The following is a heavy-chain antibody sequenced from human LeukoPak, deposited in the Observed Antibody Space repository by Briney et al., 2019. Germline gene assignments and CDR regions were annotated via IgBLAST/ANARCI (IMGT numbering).Heavy chain of an antibody. D-gene: IGHD6-19*01. V-gene: IGHV4-38-2*02. CDR3: ARDKDLAVAANWFDP. J-gene: IGHJ5*02. Sequence: PSKTLSLTCTVSGYSFSSGFFWGWIRQPPGKGLEWIGSLYHTGTTYNNPSLKSRVTMSLDTSKNQFSLKMTSVTAADTAVYYCARDKDLAVAANWFDPWGQGTLVIVSS. CDR1: GYSFSSGFF. CDR2: LYHTGTT.